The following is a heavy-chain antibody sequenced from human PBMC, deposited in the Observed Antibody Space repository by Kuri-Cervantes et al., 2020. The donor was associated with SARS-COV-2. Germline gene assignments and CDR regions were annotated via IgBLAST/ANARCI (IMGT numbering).Heavy chain of an antibody. V-gene: IGHV3-13*01. CDR2: IGTAGDT. CDR3: ARGSRGYYYDSSGTFDY. J-gene: IGHJ4*02. CDR1: GFTFSSYD. D-gene: IGHD3-22*01. Sequence: LSLTCAACGFTFSSYDMHWVRQATGKGLEWVSAIGTAGDTYYPDSVKGRFTISRDNAKNSLYLQMNSLRAEDTAVYYCARGSRGYYYDSSGTFDYWGQGTLVTVSS.